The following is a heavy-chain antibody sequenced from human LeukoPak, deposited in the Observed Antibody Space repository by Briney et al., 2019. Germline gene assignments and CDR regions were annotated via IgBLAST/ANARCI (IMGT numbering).Heavy chain of an antibody. V-gene: IGHV6-1*01. D-gene: IGHD3-3*01. CDR2: TLYRSKWLN. Sequence: SQTPSLTCAISGDSISSNSAAWNWIRLSPSRGLEWLGRTLYRSKWLNDYAPSVKGRITINPDTSKNQFSLQLKSVTPEDTALYYCTRGPDDLLHGRAFDFWGQGTMVTVSS. CDR3: TRGPDDLLHGRAFDF. J-gene: IGHJ3*01. CDR1: GDSISSNSAA.